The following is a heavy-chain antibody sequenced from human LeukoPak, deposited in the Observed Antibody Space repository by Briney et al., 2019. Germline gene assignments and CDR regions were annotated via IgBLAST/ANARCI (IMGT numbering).Heavy chain of an antibody. V-gene: IGHV1-46*04. Sequence: ASLKVSCKASGYTFTSYNMHWVRQAPGQGLEWMSIINPGSAHITYAQKVQGRVIITRDDATSSLYMELSGLRSDDSAVYYCARDQGGFSYYWGQGTLVTVSS. CDR2: INPGSAHI. CDR3: ARDQGGFSYY. D-gene: IGHD5-18*01. CDR1: GYTFTSYN. J-gene: IGHJ4*02.